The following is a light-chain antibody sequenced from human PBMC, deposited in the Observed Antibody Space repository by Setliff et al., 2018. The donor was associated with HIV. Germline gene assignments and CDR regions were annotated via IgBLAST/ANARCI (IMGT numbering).Light chain of an antibody. CDR1: TGAVISGHY. CDR2: DTS. J-gene: IGLJ1*01. V-gene: IGLV7-46*01. CDR3: FLSFSGAHFV. Sequence: QAVVTQAPSLTVSPGGTVTLTCGSSTGAVISGHYPYWLQQKPGQAPRTLIYDTSNKKSWTPARFSGSLLGGRAALTLSGAQPEDEADYYCFLSFSGAHFVFGTGTKVTVL.